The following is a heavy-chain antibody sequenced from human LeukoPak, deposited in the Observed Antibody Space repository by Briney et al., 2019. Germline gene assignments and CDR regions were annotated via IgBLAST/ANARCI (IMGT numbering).Heavy chain of an antibody. CDR3: ARGGYYDSSGYYYVGDFHH. D-gene: IGHD3-22*01. J-gene: IGHJ1*01. CDR2: ISFSGSTI. Sequence: PGGSLRLSCAASGFTFSSYEMNWVRQAPGQGLEWVSYISFSGSTIYYADSVKGRFTISRDNSKNSLYMQMNSLRAEDTAVYYCARGGYYDSSGYYYVGDFHHWGQGTLVTVSS. V-gene: IGHV3-48*03. CDR1: GFTFSSYE.